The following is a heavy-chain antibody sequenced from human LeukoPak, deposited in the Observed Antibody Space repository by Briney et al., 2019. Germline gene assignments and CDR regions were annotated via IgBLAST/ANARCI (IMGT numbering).Heavy chain of an antibody. D-gene: IGHD3-3*01. CDR1: GFTFSSYA. CDR3: AKDLEGFWSGYSHF. J-gene: IGHJ4*02. Sequence: GGSMRLSCGASGFTFSSYAMSWVHQAPGKGLEWVSAISGSGGSTYYADSVKGRFTISRDNSKNTLYLQMNSLRAEDTAVYYCAKDLEGFWSGYSHFGGQGTLVTVSS. V-gene: IGHV3-23*01. CDR2: ISGSGGST.